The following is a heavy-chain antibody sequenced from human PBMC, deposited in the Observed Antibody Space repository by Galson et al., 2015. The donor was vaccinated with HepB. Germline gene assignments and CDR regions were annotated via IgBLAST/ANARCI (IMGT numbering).Heavy chain of an antibody. CDR2: MNPNSGNT. J-gene: IGHJ6*02. Sequence: SVKVSCKASGYTFTSYDINWVRQATGQGLEWMGWMNPNSGNTGHVQKFQGRVTMTRHTSITTAYMELSILRSEDTAVYYCAKSLHCRITNCSREGMDVWGQGTTVTVSS. V-gene: IGHV1-8*01. CDR1: GYTFTSYD. CDR3: AKSLHCRITNCSREGMDV. D-gene: IGHD2-2*01.